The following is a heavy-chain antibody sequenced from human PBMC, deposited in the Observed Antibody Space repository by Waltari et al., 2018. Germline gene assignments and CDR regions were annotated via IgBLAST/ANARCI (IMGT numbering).Heavy chain of an antibody. CDR2: IIPIFGTA. CDR3: ARDRDSSGWYYFDY. CDR1: GGTFSSYA. V-gene: IGHV1-69*01. J-gene: IGHJ4*02. D-gene: IGHD6-19*01. Sequence: QVPLVQSGAEVKKPGSSVKVSCKASGGTFSSYAISWLRQAPGQGLEWMGGIIPIFGTANYAQKFQGRVTITADESTSTAYMELSSLRSEDTAVYYCARDRDSSGWYYFDYWGQGTLVTVSS.